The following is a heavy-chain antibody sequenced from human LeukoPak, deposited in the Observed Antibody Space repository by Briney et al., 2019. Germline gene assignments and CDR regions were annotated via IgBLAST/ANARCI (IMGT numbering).Heavy chain of an antibody. CDR1: GFTFRSYA. D-gene: IGHD6-19*01. CDR2: ISYDGSIK. J-gene: IGHJ4*02. CDR3: ARGPYSSGWTTFDY. Sequence: GGSPRLSCAASGFTFRSYAMHWVRQAPGKGLVWVALISYDGSIKSYADSVKGRFTISRDNSKNTLYVQMNSLRTDDTAVYYCARGPYSSGWTTFDYWGQGILVTVSS. V-gene: IGHV3-30*04.